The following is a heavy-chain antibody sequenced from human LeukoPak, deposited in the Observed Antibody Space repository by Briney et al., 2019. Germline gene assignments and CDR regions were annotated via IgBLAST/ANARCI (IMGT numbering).Heavy chain of an antibody. V-gene: IGHV3-73*01. D-gene: IGHD7-27*01. J-gene: IGHJ4*02. Sequence: GGSLGLSCAVSGFTFSGSAIHWVRQASGKGLEWVGRIRSKANSYATGYAASVKGRFTISRDDSKNTAYLQMSSLKTEDTAVYYCTRSFNWGSDYWGQGTLVTVSS. CDR1: GFTFSGSA. CDR3: TRSFNWGSDY. CDR2: IRSKANSYAT.